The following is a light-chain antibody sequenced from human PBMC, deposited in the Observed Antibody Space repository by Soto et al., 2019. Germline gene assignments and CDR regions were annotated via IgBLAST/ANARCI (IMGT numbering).Light chain of an antibody. CDR2: AAS. V-gene: IGKV1-27*01. J-gene: IGKJ3*01. CDR3: QKCFSAPFT. CDR1: QAIRNS. Sequence: DIQMTQSPSSLSASVGDRVTITCRASQAIRNSLAWYQQKPGKVPSLLIYAASTLQPGVPSRFSGSGSGTDFSLTTSSVQPEDVATYYCQKCFSAPFTFGPGTKLGIK.